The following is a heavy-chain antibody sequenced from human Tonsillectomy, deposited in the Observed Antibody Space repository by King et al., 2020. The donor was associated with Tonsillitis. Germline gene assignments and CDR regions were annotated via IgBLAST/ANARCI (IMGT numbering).Heavy chain of an antibody. V-gene: IGHV3-43*01. CDR2: ISWDGGTT. CDR3: AKALARITMVRGVDYMDV. CDR1: GFTFHDYT. J-gene: IGHJ6*03. Sequence: DVQLVESGGVVVQPGGSLRLSCAASGFTFHDYTMHWARQVPGKGLHCVSLISWDGGTTYYADSVKGRFTISRDNSKNSLYLQMNSLRTEDTALYYCAKALARITMVRGVDYMDVWGKGTTVTVSS. D-gene: IGHD3-10*01.